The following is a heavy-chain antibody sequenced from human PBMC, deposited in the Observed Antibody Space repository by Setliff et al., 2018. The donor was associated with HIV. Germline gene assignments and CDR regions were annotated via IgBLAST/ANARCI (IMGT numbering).Heavy chain of an antibody. CDR2: INHSGST. V-gene: IGHV4-34*01. Sequence: SETLSLTCAVYGGSFSAYHWSWIRQTPGKGLEWLGEINHSGSTAYILALESRVSMSIDTSKNQFSLKLTSVTAADTAIYYCARGRDYTGSWFRPFYLDFWGHGNLVTVSS. D-gene: IGHD3-3*01. J-gene: IGHJ4*01. CDR3: ARGRDYTGSWFRPFYLDF. CDR1: GGSFSAYH.